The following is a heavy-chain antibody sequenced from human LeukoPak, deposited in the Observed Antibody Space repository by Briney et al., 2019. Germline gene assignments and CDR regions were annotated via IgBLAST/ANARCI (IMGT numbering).Heavy chain of an antibody. CDR1: GFTFSSYV. J-gene: IGHJ4*02. Sequence: PGGSLRLSCAASGFTFSSYVMSWVRQAPGKGLEWVSAISGSGGSTYYADSVKGRFTISRDNSKNTPYLQMNSLRAEDTAVYYCAKVPGLLALELRPFDYWGQGTLVTVS. CDR2: ISGSGGST. CDR3: AKVPGLLALELRPFDY. V-gene: IGHV3-23*01. D-gene: IGHD1-7*01.